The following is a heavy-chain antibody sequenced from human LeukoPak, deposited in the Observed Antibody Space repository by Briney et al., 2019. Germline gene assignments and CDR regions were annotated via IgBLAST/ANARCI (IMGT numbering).Heavy chain of an antibody. CDR3: ARRGMRGLDYFDY. J-gene: IGHJ4*02. CDR2: IYYSGST. Sequence: SETLSLTCTVSGGSISSSSYYWGWIRQPPGKGLEWIGSIYYSGSTYYNPSLKSRVTISVDTSKNQFSLKLSSVTAADTAVYYCARRGMRGLDYFDYWGQGTLVTVSS. D-gene: IGHD1-14*01. CDR1: GGSISSSSYY. V-gene: IGHV4-39*01.